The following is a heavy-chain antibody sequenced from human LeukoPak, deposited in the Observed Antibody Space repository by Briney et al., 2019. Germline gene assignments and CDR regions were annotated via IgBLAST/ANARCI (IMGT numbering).Heavy chain of an antibody. Sequence: GGSLRLSCAASGFTFSSYGMHWVRQAPGKGLEWVAFIRYDGSNKYYADSVKGRFTISRDNSKNTLYLQMNSLRSEDTAVHYCARLGYYYDSSGYYPFDYWGQGTLVTVSS. D-gene: IGHD3-22*01. CDR2: IRYDGSNK. J-gene: IGHJ4*02. CDR3: ARLGYYYDSSGYYPFDY. V-gene: IGHV3-30*02. CDR1: GFTFSSYG.